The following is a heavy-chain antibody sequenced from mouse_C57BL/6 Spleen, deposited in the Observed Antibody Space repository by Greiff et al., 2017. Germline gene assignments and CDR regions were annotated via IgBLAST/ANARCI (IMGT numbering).Heavy chain of an antibody. Sequence: QVQLQQSGAELVKPGASVKLSCKASGYTFTEYTIHWVKQRSGQGLEWIGWFYPGSGSIKYNEKFKDKATLTADKASSPGYMELSRLTSEDSAVYVGARHEDDYYGRGSGVGYFDVWGTGTTVTVSS. J-gene: IGHJ1*03. CDR2: FYPGSGSI. CDR3: ARHEDDYYGRGSGVGYFDV. CDR1: GYTFTEYT. V-gene: IGHV1-62-2*01. D-gene: IGHD1-1*01.